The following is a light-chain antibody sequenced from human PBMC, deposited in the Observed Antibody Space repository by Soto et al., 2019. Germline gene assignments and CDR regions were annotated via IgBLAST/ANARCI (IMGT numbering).Light chain of an antibody. V-gene: IGKV1-5*03. J-gene: IGKJ1*01. CDR2: AAS. CDR1: QSISIW. Sequence: DIQITQSPSALSASIGDRVTITCRASQSISIWLAWYQQKPGKAPKLLIYAASSLESGVPSRLSGSGSGTEFTLTIRSLQPDDFATYYCHHYNNYSTFGQGTKVDIK. CDR3: HHYNNYST.